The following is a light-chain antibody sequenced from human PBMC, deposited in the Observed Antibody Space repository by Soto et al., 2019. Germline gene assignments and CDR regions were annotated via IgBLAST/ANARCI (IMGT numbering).Light chain of an antibody. Sequence: QPVLTQSPSASASLGASVKLTCTLSSGHSSYAIAWHQQQPEKGPRYLMKVNSDGSHRKGDGIPDRFSGSSSGAERYLTISSLHSEDEADYYCQTWGTGILVVFGGGTKVTVL. CDR1: SGHSSYA. V-gene: IGLV4-69*01. J-gene: IGLJ2*01. CDR2: VNSDGSH. CDR3: QTWGTGILVV.